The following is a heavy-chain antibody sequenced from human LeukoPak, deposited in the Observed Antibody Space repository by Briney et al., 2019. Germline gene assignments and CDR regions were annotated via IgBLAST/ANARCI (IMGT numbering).Heavy chain of an antibody. V-gene: IGHV3-21*01. Sequence: PGGSLRLSCAASGFTFSTSAMNWVRQAPGRGLEWVSSIDYDSSHIYYAASVRGRFTISRDNARDSVYLQMDSLRVEDTAAYYCTRDPLRYLRVGHYDYWGQGTLVAVSS. D-gene: IGHD3-9*01. CDR2: IDYDSSHI. J-gene: IGHJ4*02. CDR3: TRDPLRYLRVGHYDY. CDR1: GFTFSTSA.